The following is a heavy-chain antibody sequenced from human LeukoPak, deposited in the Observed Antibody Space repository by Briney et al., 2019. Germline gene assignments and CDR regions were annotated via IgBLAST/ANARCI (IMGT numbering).Heavy chain of an antibody. CDR2: IHYSGST. D-gene: IGHD4/OR15-4a*01. CDR1: GASISSGGYF. V-gene: IGHV4-31*03. CDR3: ARETVSPNYEI. J-gene: IGHJ3*02. Sequence: SETLSLTCTVSGASISSGGYFWSWVRQHPGKGLEWIGYIHYSGSTSYNPSLKSRITISVDTSKNHFSLKLSSVTAADTAVYYCARETVSPNYEIWGQGTMVTVSS.